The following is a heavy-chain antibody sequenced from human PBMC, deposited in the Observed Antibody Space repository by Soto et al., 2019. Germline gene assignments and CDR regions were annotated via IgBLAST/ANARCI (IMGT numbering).Heavy chain of an antibody. CDR3: ATAHSSGYYLYYFDY. D-gene: IGHD3-22*01. V-gene: IGHV1-24*01. J-gene: IGHJ4*02. Sequence: ASVQVSCKVSGYTLTELSMHWVRQAPGKGLEWMGGFDPEDGETIYAQKLQGRVTMTEDTSTDTAYMELSSLRSEDTAVYYCATAHSSGYYLYYFDYWGQGTLVTVSS. CDR2: FDPEDGET. CDR1: GYTLTELS.